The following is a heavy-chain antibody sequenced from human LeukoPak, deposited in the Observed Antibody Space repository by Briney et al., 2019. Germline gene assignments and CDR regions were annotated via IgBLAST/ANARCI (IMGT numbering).Heavy chain of an antibody. V-gene: IGHV1-2*06. CDR2: INPNSGGT. CDR3: AIERDGLNTVAPHGGY. J-gene: IGHJ4*02. Sequence: GASVKVSCKASGYTFTGYYMHWVRQAPGQGLEWMGRINPNSGGTNCAQKFQGRVTMTRDTSISTAYMELSRLRSEDTAVYYCAIERDGLNTVAPHGGYWGQGTLVTVSS. D-gene: IGHD4-23*01. CDR1: GYTFTGYY.